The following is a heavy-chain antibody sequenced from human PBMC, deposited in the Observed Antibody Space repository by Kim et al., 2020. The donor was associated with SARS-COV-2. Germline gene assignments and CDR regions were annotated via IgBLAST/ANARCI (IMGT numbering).Heavy chain of an antibody. V-gene: IGHV3-15*01. D-gene: IGHD4-17*01. CDR1: GFTFSNAW. Sequence: GGSLRLSCAASGFTFSNAWMSWVRQAPGKGLEWVGRIKSKTDGGTTDYAAPVKGRFTISRDDSKNTLYLQMNSLKTEDTAVYYCTTDLGTVTTGWFDPWGQGTLVTVSS. CDR2: IKSKTDGGTT. CDR3: TTDLGTVTTGWFDP. J-gene: IGHJ5*02.